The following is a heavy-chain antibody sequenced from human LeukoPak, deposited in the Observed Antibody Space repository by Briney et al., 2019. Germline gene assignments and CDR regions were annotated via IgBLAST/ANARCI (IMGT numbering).Heavy chain of an antibody. CDR3: ARDKAISDFDY. Sequence: ASETLSLTCIVSGGSISSSIYYWAWVRQPPGKGLEWIGRIYTSGSTNYNPSLKSRVTISVDTSKNQFSLKLSSVTAADTAVYYCARDKAISDFDYWGQGTLVTVSS. J-gene: IGHJ4*02. CDR2: IYTSGST. V-gene: IGHV4-39*07. D-gene: IGHD2-21*01. CDR1: GGSISSSIYY.